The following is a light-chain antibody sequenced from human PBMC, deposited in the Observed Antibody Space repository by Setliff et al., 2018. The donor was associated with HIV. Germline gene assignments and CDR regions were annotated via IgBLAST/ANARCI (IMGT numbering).Light chain of an antibody. J-gene: IGLJ2*01. CDR3: CSYRGTNILI. CDR2: EVF. CDR1: SNDIGNYNY. V-gene: IGLV2-14*01. Sequence: QSALTQPASVSGSPGQSITISCTGTSNDIGNYNYVSWYQQHPGKAPKLIVSEVFNRPSGVSNRSSGSKSGNTASLTISRLQPEDEADYYCCSYRGTNILIFGGGTKVTVL.